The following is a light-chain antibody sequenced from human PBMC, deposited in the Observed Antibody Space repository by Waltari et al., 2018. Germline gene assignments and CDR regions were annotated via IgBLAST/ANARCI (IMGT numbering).Light chain of an antibody. V-gene: IGKV3-15*01. CDR1: QSVSST. Sequence: EIVMTQPPATLSVSLGERATLSCRASQSVSSTLAWYQQRPGQAPRLLIYGASTRATGVPARFSGSGSGTEFTLTISSLQSEDFAIYYCQQYYNWLWTFGQGTKVEIK. J-gene: IGKJ1*01. CDR2: GAS. CDR3: QQYYNWLWT.